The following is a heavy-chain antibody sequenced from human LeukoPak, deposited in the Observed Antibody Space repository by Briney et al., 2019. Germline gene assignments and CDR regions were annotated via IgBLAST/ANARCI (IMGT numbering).Heavy chain of an antibody. CDR2: ISSSSSYI. J-gene: IGHJ4*02. CDR1: GFTFSTYV. V-gene: IGHV3-21*01. Sequence: GGSLRLSCAASGFTFSTYVMHWVRQAPGKGLEWVSSISSSSSYIYYADSVKGRFTISRDNAKNSLYLQMNSLRAEDTAVYYCARDLGAIFESSGYSYDYWGQGTLVTVSS. CDR3: ARDLGAIFESSGYSYDY. D-gene: IGHD3-22*01.